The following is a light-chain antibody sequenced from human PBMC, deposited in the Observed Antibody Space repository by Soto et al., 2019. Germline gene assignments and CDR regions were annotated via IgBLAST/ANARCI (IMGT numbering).Light chain of an antibody. CDR2: TAS. J-gene: IGKJ1*01. CDR1: EVINSY. V-gene: IGKV1-27*01. Sequence: DIEMTQSPSSLSASVGDRVTITCRASEVINSYLAWYQQKPGKAPKLLIHTASTLQSGVPSRFSGSSSGTDFTLTISSLQPEDVATYYGQKYNSAPWAFGQGTKVEIK. CDR3: QKYNSAPWA.